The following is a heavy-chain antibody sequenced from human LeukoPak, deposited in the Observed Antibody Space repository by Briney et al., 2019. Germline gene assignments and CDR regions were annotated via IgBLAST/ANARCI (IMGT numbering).Heavy chain of an antibody. V-gene: IGHV4-34*01. CDR2: INHSGST. D-gene: IGHD6-19*01. CDR3: ARGRIAVAGFGY. Sequence: SETLSLTCAVYGGSFSGYYWSWIRQPPGKGPEWIGEINHSGSTNYNPSLKSRVTISVDTSKNQFSLKLSSVTAADTAVYYCARGRIAVAGFGYWGQGTLVTVSS. CDR1: GGSFSGYY. J-gene: IGHJ4*02.